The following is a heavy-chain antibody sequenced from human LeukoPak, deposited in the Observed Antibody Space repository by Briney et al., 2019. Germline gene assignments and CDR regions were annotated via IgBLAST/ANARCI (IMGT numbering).Heavy chain of an antibody. CDR2: IYYSGST. V-gene: IGHV4-39*01. CDR3: VSRATVTTYYYYYMDV. Sequence: SETLSLTCTVSGGSISSSSYYCGWIRQPPGKGLGWIGSIYYSGSTYYNPSLKSRVTISVDTSKNQFSLKLSSVTAADTAVYNCVSRATVTTYYYYYMDVWGKGTTVTVSS. CDR1: GGSISSSSYY. J-gene: IGHJ6*03. D-gene: IGHD4-17*01.